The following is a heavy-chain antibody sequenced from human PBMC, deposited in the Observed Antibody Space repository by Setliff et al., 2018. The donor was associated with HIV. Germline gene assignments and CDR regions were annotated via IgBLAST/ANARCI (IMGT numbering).Heavy chain of an antibody. CDR1: GGTFSRYT. CDR3: ATDRTQTGINLVRGIIRDPERYPLDY. Sequence: GASVKVSCKASGGTFSRYTISWVRQAPGQGLEWMGGIIPIFGTTNYAQKFQGRVTLTKDTSTGTAFMELRSLRSDDTAVYYCATDRTQTGINLVRGIIRDPERYPLDYWGQGTRVTVSS. CDR2: IIPIFGTT. V-gene: IGHV1-69*05. D-gene: IGHD3-10*01. J-gene: IGHJ4*02.